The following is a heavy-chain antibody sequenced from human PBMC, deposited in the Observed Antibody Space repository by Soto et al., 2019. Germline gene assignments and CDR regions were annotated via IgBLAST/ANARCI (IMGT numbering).Heavy chain of an antibody. CDR3: ASTLDV. V-gene: IGHV3-30-3*01. CDR1: GFTFSSYA. Sequence: QVQLVESGGGVVQPGRSLRLCCAASGFTFSSYAMHWVRQAPGKGLEWVAVISYDGSNKYYADSVKGRFTISRDNSKNTLYLQMNSLRADDTAVYSCASTLDVWGQGTTVTVSS. J-gene: IGHJ6*02. CDR2: ISYDGSNK.